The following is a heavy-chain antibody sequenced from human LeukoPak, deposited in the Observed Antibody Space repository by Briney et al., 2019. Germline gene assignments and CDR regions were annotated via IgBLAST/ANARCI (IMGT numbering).Heavy chain of an antibody. V-gene: IGHV3-23*01. D-gene: IGHD3-3*01. J-gene: IGHJ4*02. CDR3: AKRLSFGVAIGDFDY. CDR2: ISGSGDST. CDR1: GFTFSSYA. Sequence: GGSLSLSCAASGFTFSSYAMSWVRQAPGKGLEWVSAISGSGDSTYYADSVKGRFTISRDSSMETLYLQMNSLRAEDTATYFCAKRLSFGVAIGDFDYWGQGTLVTVSS.